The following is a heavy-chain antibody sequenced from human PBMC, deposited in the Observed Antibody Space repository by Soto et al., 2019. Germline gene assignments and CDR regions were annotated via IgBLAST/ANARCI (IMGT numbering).Heavy chain of an antibody. CDR1: GFTFDNYA. V-gene: IGHV3-23*01. D-gene: IGHD2-2*01. Sequence: GEALKISCAASGFTFDNYAMGWVRQAPGKGLEWVSAITGSGSDTYYLDSVKGRFTISRDNSKNTLYLQMNSLRAEDTAICYCAKLGSSTWSPHYYFDYWGQGTLVTVSS. CDR2: ITGSGSDT. CDR3: AKLGSSTWSPHYYFDY. J-gene: IGHJ4*02.